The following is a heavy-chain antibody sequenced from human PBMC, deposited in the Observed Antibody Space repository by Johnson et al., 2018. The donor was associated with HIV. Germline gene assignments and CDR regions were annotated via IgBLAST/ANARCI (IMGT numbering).Heavy chain of an antibody. CDR1: GFIFSSYG. CDR2: IRYDGSNK. D-gene: IGHD3-3*01. Sequence: QVQLVESGGGVVQPGGSLRLSCAASGFIFSSYGMHWVRQAPGKGLEWVAFIRYDGSNKYYGDSVKGRFTISREDAKNSLYLQMNSLRAGDTAVYYCARGGSHITIFGVDINMGAFDIWGQGTMVTVSS. CDR3: ARGGSHITIFGVDINMGAFDI. J-gene: IGHJ3*02. V-gene: IGHV3-30*02.